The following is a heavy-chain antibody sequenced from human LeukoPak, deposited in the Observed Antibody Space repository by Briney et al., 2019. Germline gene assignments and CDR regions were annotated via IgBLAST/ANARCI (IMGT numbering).Heavy chain of an antibody. D-gene: IGHD6-19*01. CDR3: ARYRSSGCDY. Sequence: SETLSLTCAVYGGSFSGYYWSWIRQPPGEGLEWIGYIYYTGSTSYNPSLKSRLTISVDTSKNQLSLKLSFVTAADTAVYYCARYRSSGCDYWGQGTLVTVSS. V-gene: IGHV4-59*01. CDR1: GGSFSGYY. J-gene: IGHJ4*02. CDR2: IYYTGST.